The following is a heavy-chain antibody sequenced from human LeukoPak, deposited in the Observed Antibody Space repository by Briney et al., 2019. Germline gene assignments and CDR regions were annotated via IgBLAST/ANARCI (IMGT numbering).Heavy chain of an antibody. V-gene: IGHV3-23*01. J-gene: IGHJ4*02. Sequence: PGGSLRLSCAASGFTFSDYAMSWVRQAPGKELEWVSAISDSARETYYADSVQGRFTISRDNSKNTLYLQMSSLRVDDTAMYYCEKEGPGPHVDSWGQGTRVMVSS. CDR2: ISDSARET. CDR3: EKEGPGPHVDS. CDR1: GFTFSDYA.